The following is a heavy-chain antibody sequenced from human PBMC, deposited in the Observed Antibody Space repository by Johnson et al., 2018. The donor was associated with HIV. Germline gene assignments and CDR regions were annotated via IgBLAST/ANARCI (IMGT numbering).Heavy chain of an antibody. Sequence: QVQLVESGGGLVQPGGSLRLSCAASVFTFSSYAMHWVRQAPGKGLEWVAVISYDGSNKYYADSVKGRFTISRDNSKNTLYRQMNSRIAEYTAVYYLARDRSSGWYGRVDAFDIWGQGTMVTVSS. J-gene: IGHJ3*02. CDR1: VFTFSSYA. V-gene: IGHV3-30-3*01. CDR2: ISYDGSNK. D-gene: IGHD6-19*01. CDR3: ARDRSSGWYGRVDAFDI.